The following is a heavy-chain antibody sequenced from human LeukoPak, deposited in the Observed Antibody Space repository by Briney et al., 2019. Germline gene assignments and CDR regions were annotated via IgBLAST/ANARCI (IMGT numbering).Heavy chain of an antibody. CDR2: IYYSGST. J-gene: IGHJ4*02. V-gene: IGHV4-59*01. CDR3: ARGPDVGTFDY. D-gene: IGHD1-1*01. CDR1: GGSISSYY. Sequence: PSETLSLTCTVSGGSISSYYWSWIRQPPGKGLEWIGYIYYSGSTNYNPSLKSRVTISVDTSKNQFSLKLSSVTAADTAVYYCARGPDVGTFDYWGQGTLVTVSS.